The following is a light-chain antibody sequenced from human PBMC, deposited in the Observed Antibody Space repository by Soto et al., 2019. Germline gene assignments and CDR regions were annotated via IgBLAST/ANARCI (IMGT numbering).Light chain of an antibody. CDR2: AAS. CDR1: RDVGSD. J-gene: IGKJ1*01. V-gene: IGKV1-6*01. Sequence: QMTQSPSSLSASVGEKIIITCRASRDVGSDVSWYQQKPGQAPKLLIYAASNLYTGVPSRFSGSRSGTEFTLTISSLQPEDFASYYCLQDSGDSWTFGQGTKVDIK. CDR3: LQDSGDSWT.